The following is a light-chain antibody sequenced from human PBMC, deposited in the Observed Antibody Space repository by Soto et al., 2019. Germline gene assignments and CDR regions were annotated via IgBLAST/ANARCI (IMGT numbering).Light chain of an antibody. Sequence: QSVLTQSPSASGTPGQRVTISCSGSTSNIGSNYVYWYQHLPGTAPKLLIYRDDQRPSGVPDRFSGSKSGTSASLAISGLRSGDEGGYYCAAWDDRLNVLFGGGTKLTVL. J-gene: IGLJ2*01. CDR3: AAWDDRLNVL. V-gene: IGLV1-47*01. CDR2: RDD. CDR1: TSNIGSNY.